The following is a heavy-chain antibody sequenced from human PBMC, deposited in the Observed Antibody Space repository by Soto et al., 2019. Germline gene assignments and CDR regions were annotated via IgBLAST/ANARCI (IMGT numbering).Heavy chain of an antibody. CDR3: ARGLVRNYYYGMDV. CDR1: GYTVTSYY. D-gene: IGHD2-8*02. CDR2: INPSGGST. Sequence: ASVKVSDGASGYTVTSYYIHWVRQAPGQGLEWMGIINPSGGSTSYAQKFQGRVTMTRDTSTSTVYMELRSLRSEDTAVYYCARGLVRNYYYGMDVWGQGTTVTVSS. J-gene: IGHJ6*02. V-gene: IGHV1-46*01.